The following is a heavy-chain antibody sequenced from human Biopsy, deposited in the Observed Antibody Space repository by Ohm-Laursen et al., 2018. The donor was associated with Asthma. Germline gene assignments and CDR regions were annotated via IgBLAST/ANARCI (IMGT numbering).Heavy chain of an antibody. V-gene: IGHV4-39*01. Sequence: SETLSLTCSLSSGSGGYMRSGNYYWGWIRQPPGKGLEWIGSIYYSGTTYYNPSLESRVTVSADTSKNQFSLKLTSVTAADTAVYFCVRHQYSSSWSNFDYWGQGALVTVSS. D-gene: IGHD3-22*01. J-gene: IGHJ4*02. CDR1: SGSGGYMRSGNYY. CDR3: VRHQYSSSWSNFDY. CDR2: IYYSGTT.